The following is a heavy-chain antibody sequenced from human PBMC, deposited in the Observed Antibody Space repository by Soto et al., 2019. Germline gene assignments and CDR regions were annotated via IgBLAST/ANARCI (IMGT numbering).Heavy chain of an antibody. Sequence: QVQLVESGGGVVQPGRSLRLSCAAAGFTFSSYGMHWVRQAPGKGLEWVAVIWYDGSNKYYADSVKGRFTISRDNSKNQLYLQMNSLRAEDTAVYYCARDLGRIAAAGAFDCWGQGTLVTVSS. J-gene: IGHJ4*02. CDR1: GFTFSSYG. D-gene: IGHD6-13*01. CDR3: ARDLGRIAAAGAFDC. V-gene: IGHV3-33*01. CDR2: IWYDGSNK.